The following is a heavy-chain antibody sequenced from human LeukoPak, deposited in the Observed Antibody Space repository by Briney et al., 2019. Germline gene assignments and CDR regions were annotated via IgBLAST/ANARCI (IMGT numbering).Heavy chain of an antibody. V-gene: IGHV3-23*01. CDR1: GFIFSSEA. J-gene: IGHJ5*02. Sequence: GGSLRLSCAASGFIFSSEAMNWVRQAPGKGLDWVSGIAGSGGSTHYADSLKGRFTISRDNSKNTLSLQMSRLTAEDTAVYYCVKEGAHAALNSWGQGTLVTVSS. CDR2: IAGSGGST. CDR3: VKEGAHAALNS.